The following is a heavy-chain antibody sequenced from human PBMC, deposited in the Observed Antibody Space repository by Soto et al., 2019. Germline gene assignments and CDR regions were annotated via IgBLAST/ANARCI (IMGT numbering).Heavy chain of an antibody. Sequence: GESLKISCKGSGYSFTSYWIGWVRQMPGKGLEWMGIIYPGDSDTNYSPSFQGHVTISADKSISTAYLQWSSLKASDTAMYYCAIRIHYDILTGYYGWDVWGQGTTVTISS. D-gene: IGHD3-9*01. CDR3: AIRIHYDILTGYYGWDV. CDR1: GYSFTSYW. V-gene: IGHV5-51*01. CDR2: IYPGDSDT. J-gene: IGHJ6*02.